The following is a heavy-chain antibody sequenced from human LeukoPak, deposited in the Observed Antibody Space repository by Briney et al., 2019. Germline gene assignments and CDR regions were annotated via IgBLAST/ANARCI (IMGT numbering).Heavy chain of an antibody. Sequence: PGGSLRLSCAASGFTFSGYWMTWVRQAPGKGLEWVANIKPDGSEKFYVDSVKGRFTISRDNAKNSLYLQMNSLRAEDTAVYYCAKDLGGYNYGPGDVFDYWGQGTLVTVSS. CDR2: IKPDGSEK. V-gene: IGHV3-7*01. CDR1: GFTFSGYW. J-gene: IGHJ4*02. CDR3: AKDLGGYNYGPGDVFDY. D-gene: IGHD5-18*01.